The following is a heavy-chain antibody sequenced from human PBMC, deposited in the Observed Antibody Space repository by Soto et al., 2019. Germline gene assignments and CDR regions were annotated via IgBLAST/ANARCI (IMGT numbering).Heavy chain of an antibody. CDR3: ARGGSTTLGYYYYYMDV. V-gene: IGHV3-7*01. Sequence: GGSLRLSCAASGFTFSSYWMSWVRQAPGKGLEWVANIKQDGSEKYYVDSVKGRFTISRDNAKNSLYLQMNSLRAEDTAVYYCARGGSTTLGYYYYYMDVWGKGTTVTVSS. CDR1: GFTFSSYW. D-gene: IGHD3-16*01. CDR2: IKQDGSEK. J-gene: IGHJ6*03.